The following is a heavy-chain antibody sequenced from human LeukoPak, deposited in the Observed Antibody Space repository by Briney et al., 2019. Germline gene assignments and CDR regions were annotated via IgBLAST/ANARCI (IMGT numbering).Heavy chain of an antibody. CDR3: AKDLVAAEHLDY. D-gene: IGHD6-13*01. CDR1: GFTFSSYG. Sequence: GGSLRLSCAASGFTFSSYGMHWVRQAPGKGLEWVAFIRYDGSNKYYADSVKGRFTISRDNSKNTLYLQMISLRAEDTAVYYCAKDLVAAEHLDYWGQGTLVTVSS. V-gene: IGHV3-30*02. J-gene: IGHJ4*02. CDR2: IRYDGSNK.